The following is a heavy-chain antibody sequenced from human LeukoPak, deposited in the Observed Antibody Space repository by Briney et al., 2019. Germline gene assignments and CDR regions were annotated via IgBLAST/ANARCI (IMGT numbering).Heavy chain of an antibody. J-gene: IGHJ4*02. CDR2: IFPTSREI. Sequence: GGSLRLSCAASGFTFSSFAMIWVRQPPGKGLEWVSSIFPTSREIHYADSVRGRFTISRDNSKSTLSLQMNSLRAEDTAVYYCARRAGAYSHPYDYWGQGTLVTVSS. V-gene: IGHV3-23*01. CDR3: ARRAGAYSHPYDY. CDR1: GFTFSSFA. D-gene: IGHD4/OR15-4a*01.